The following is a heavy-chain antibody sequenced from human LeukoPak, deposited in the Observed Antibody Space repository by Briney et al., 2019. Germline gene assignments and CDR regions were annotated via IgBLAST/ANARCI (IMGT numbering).Heavy chain of an antibody. CDR1: GYTFTAYY. J-gene: IGHJ4*02. D-gene: IGHD6-19*01. V-gene: IGHV1-2*02. CDR3: ARSKSGWYDYFDY. Sequence: ASVKVSCKASGYTFTAYYMHWVRQAPGQGLEWMGWINPNSGGTNYAQKFQDRVTVTRDTSISTAYMELTRLRSDDTAVYYCARSKSGWYDYFDYWGQGTLVTVSS. CDR2: INPNSGGT.